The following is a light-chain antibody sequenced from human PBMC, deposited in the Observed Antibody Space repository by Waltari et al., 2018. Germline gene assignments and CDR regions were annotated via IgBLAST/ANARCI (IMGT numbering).Light chain of an antibody. J-gene: IGLJ2*01. CDR1: SSDVGGYNY. CDR3: CSYAGSYNLV. CDR2: YGS. V-gene: IGLV2-11*01. Sequence: QSALTHPRSVSGSPGQSVTISCTGTSSDVGGYNYVPWYQQHPGKAPKSMLYYGSERPPGLPERFSGARSGNTASLTISGVQAEDEADYSCCSYAGSYNLVFGGRSKLTVL.